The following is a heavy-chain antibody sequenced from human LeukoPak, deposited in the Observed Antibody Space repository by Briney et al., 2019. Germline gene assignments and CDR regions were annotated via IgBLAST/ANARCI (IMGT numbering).Heavy chain of an antibody. D-gene: IGHD1-26*01. CDR1: GYTFTGYY. CDR3: ARVEGGSYHSIDY. Sequence: ASVKVSCKASGYTFTGYYMHWVRQAPGQGLEWMGWINPNSGGTNYAQKFQGRVTMTRDTSISTAYMELSRLRSDDTAVYYCARVEGGSYHSIDYWGQGTLVTVSS. CDR2: INPNSGGT. J-gene: IGHJ4*02. V-gene: IGHV1-2*02.